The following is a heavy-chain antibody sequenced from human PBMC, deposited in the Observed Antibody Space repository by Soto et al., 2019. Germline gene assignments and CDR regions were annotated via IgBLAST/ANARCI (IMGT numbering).Heavy chain of an antibody. CDR3: ARDSPSIAARRESFDY. CDR1: GFTLTSYG. CDR2: ISAYNGNT. J-gene: IGHJ4*02. V-gene: IGHV1-18*01. Sequence: ASVKVSFEASGFTLTSYGISWVRQAPGQGLEWMGWISAYNGNTNYAQKLQGRVTMTTDTSTSTAYMELRSLRSDDTAVYYCARDSPSIAARRESFDYWGQGTLVTVSS. D-gene: IGHD6-6*01.